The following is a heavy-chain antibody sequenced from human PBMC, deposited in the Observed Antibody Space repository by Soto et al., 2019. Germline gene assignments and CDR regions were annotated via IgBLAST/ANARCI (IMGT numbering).Heavy chain of an antibody. J-gene: IGHJ4*02. D-gene: IGHD5-12*01. CDR2: ISGSGGST. Sequence: GGSLRLSCAASGFTFSSYAMSWVRQAPGKGLEWVSAISGSGGSTYYADSVKGRFTISRDNSKNTLYLQMNSLRAEDTAVYYCTTAPIVATTTDYWGQGTLVTVSS. CDR1: GFTFSSYA. V-gene: IGHV3-23*01. CDR3: TTAPIVATTTDY.